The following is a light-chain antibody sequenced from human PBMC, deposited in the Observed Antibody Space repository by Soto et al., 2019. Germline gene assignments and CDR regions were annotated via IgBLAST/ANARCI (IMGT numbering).Light chain of an antibody. J-gene: IGLJ2*01. CDR3: SSYTSSNTRVV. Sequence: QSALTQPASVSGSPGQSITISCTGTSSDVGGYNFVSWYQQHPGKAPKLMIYDVSNRPSGVTNRFSGSKSGNTASLTISGLHTEDEADYYCSSYTSSNTRVVFGGGTQLTVL. CDR1: SSDVGGYNF. CDR2: DVS. V-gene: IGLV2-14*03.